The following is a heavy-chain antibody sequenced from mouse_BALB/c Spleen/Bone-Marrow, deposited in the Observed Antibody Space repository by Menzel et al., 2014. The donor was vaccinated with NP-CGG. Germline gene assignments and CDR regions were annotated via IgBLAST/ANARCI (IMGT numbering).Heavy chain of an antibody. D-gene: IGHD3-1*01. CDR3: ARTPRATFYFDY. V-gene: IGHV14-3*02. CDR1: GFNIKDTY. J-gene: IGHJ2*01. CDR2: IDPANGNT. Sequence: VQLQQSGAEVVKPGASVKLSCTASGFNIKDTYMHWVKQRPEQGLEWIGRIDPANGNTKYDPKFQGKATITADTSSNTAYLQLFSLTSEDTAVYYCARTPRATFYFDYWGQGTTLTVSS.